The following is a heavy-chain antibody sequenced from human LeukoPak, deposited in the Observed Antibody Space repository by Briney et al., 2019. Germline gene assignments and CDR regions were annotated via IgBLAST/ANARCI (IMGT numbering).Heavy chain of an antibody. Sequence: GGPLRLSCTVSGFTFGDYLINWFRQAPGKGLEWVAVISSDGNSKNFALSVKGRFAISRDNSKNTLFLQMNNLRSEDTALYYCVSPTADYPFLYYFDSWGQGTLVTVSS. V-gene: IGHV3-30*09. CDR1: GFTFGDYL. CDR2: ISSDGNSK. J-gene: IGHJ4*02. D-gene: IGHD5-12*01. CDR3: VSPTADYPFLYYFDS.